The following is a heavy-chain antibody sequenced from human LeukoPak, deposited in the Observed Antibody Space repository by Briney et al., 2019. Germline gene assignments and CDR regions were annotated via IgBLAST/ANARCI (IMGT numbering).Heavy chain of an antibody. J-gene: IGHJ4*02. V-gene: IGHV1-69*04. CDR1: GGTFSRYA. Sequence: SVKVSCKASGGTFSRYAISWVRQAPGQGLEWMGRIIPIFGIANYAQKFQGRVTITADKSTSTAYMELSSLRSEDTAVYYCASSLYYYDSSGYFFDYWGQGTLVTVSS. CDR3: ASSLYYYDSSGYFFDY. D-gene: IGHD3-22*01. CDR2: IIPIFGIA.